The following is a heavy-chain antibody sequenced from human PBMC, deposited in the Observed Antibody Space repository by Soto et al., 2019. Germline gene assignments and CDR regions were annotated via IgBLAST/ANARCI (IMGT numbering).Heavy chain of an antibody. J-gene: IGHJ6*02. D-gene: IGHD2-8*01. V-gene: IGHV3-74*01. CDR2: INSDGSST. CDR1: GFNFRSYL. Sequence: GGSQRLSCAASGFNFRSYLMHWVRQAPGKGLVWVSRINSDGSSTSYADSVKGRFTISRDNAKNTLYLQMNSLRAEDTAVYYCARVGCTNGVCYESEHYYYYGMDVWGQGTTVTVSS. CDR3: ARVGCTNGVCYESEHYYYYGMDV.